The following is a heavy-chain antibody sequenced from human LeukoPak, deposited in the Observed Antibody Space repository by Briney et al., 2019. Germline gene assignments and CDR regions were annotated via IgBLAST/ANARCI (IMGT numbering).Heavy chain of an antibody. V-gene: IGHV3-30-3*01. CDR1: GFTFSSYA. J-gene: IGHJ3*02. Sequence: GGSLRLSCAASGFTFSSYAMHWVRQAPGKGLEWVAVISYDGSNKYYADSVKGRFTISRDNSKNTLYLQMNSLRAEDTAVYYCARGDKYSSSAFDIWGQGTMVTVSS. CDR3: ARGDKYSSSAFDI. D-gene: IGHD6-6*01. CDR2: ISYDGSNK.